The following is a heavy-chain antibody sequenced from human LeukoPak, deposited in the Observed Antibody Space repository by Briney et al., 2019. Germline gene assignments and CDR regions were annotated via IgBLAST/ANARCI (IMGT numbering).Heavy chain of an antibody. V-gene: IGHV4-59*11. CDR2: IYYSGST. D-gene: IGHD3-16*01. CDR3: ARVRRSPYYYYMDV. CDR1: GGSISSHY. J-gene: IGHJ6*03. Sequence: SETLSLTCTVSGGSISSHYWSWIRQPPGKGLEWIGYIYYSGSTNYNPSLKSRVTISVDTSKNQFSLKLSSVTAADTAVYYCARVRRSPYYYYMDVWGKGTTVTVSS.